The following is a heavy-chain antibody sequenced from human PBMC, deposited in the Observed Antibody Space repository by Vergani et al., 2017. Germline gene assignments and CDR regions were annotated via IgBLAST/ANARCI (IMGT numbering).Heavy chain of an antibody. J-gene: IGHJ6*02. D-gene: IGHD1-26*01. V-gene: IGHV1-18*01. CDR2: ISAYNGNT. CDR3: ARDRVRPIVGATLDRFACGMDV. Sequence: QVQLVQSGAEVKKPGASVKVSCKASGYTFTSYGISWVRQAPGQGIEWMGWISAYNGNTNYAQKLQGRVTMTTDTSTSTAYMALRSLRSDDTAVYYCARDRVRPIVGATLDRFACGMDVWGQGTTVTVSS. CDR1: GYTFTSYG.